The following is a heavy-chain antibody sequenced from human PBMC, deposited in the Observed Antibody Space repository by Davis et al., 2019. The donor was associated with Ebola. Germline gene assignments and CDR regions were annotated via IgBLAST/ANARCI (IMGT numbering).Heavy chain of an antibody. J-gene: IGHJ6*02. D-gene: IGHD3-3*01. Sequence: PSETLSLTCAASGFTFSSYGMHWVRQTPGKGLEWVSSISSDSDYIYYADSAKGRFTISRDNAKNSLYLQMNSLRAEDTAVYYCARDRPLDFFFGNYYGMDVWGQGTTVTVSS. CDR3: ARDRPLDFFFGNYYGMDV. CDR2: ISSDSDYI. CDR1: GFTFSSYG. V-gene: IGHV3-21*01.